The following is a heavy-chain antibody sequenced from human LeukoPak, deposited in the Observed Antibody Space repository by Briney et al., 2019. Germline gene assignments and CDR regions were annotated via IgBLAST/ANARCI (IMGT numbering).Heavy chain of an antibody. CDR3: ARQGYR. V-gene: IGHV3-30*03. Sequence: GRSLRLSCAASGFTFSSSGMHWVRQAPGKGLEWVAVISYDGSNKYYADSVKGRFTISRDNSKNTLYLQMNSLRAEDTAVYYCARQGYRWGQGTLVTVSS. CDR2: ISYDGSNK. J-gene: IGHJ5*02. CDR1: GFTFSSSG.